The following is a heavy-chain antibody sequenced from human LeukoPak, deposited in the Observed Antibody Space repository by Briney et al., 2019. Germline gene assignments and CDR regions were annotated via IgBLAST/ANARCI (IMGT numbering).Heavy chain of an antibody. CDR1: GFTFSSYA. V-gene: IGHV3-23*01. CDR3: AKEGVSSSWPLHFDY. Sequence: GGSLRLSCAASGFTFSSYAMSWVRQAPGKGLEWVSAISGSGGSTYYADSVKGRFTISRDNSKNTLCLQMNSLRAEDTAVYYCAKEGVSSSWPLHFDYWGQGTLVTVSS. D-gene: IGHD6-13*01. CDR2: ISGSGGST. J-gene: IGHJ4*02.